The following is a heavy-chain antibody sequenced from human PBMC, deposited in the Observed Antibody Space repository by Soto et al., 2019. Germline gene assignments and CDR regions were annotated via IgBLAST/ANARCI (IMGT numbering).Heavy chain of an antibody. CDR2: IYSGGST. D-gene: IGHD2-15*01. V-gene: IGHV3-66*01. CDR3: ARGPTVPAATCSGGSCYDAPGAFDI. J-gene: IGHJ3*02. CDR1: GFTVSSNY. Sequence: EVQLVESGGGFVQPGGSLRLSCAASGFTVSSNYMSWVRQAPGKGLEWVSVIYSGGSTYYADSVKGRFTISRDHSKNTLYLQMNSLRAEDTAVYYSARGPTVPAATCSGGSCYDAPGAFDIWGQGTMVTVSS.